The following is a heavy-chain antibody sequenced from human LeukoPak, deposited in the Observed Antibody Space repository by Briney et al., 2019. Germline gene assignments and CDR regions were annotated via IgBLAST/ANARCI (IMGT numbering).Heavy chain of an antibody. CDR1: GFTFSSYA. D-gene: IGHD6-19*01. CDR2: VSGSGGST. Sequence: GGSLRLSCAASGFTFSSYAMHWVRQAPGKGLEWVAAVSGSGGSTYYADSVKGRFTISRDNSKNTLYLQMNSLRAEDTAVYYCAKDERGSGWYYFDYWGQGTLVTVSS. CDR3: AKDERGSGWYYFDY. J-gene: IGHJ4*02. V-gene: IGHV3-23*01.